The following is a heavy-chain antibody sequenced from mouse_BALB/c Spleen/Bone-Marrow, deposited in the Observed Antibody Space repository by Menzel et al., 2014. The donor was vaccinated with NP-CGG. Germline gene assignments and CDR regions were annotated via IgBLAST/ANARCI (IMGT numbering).Heavy chain of an antibody. Sequence: EVQLQHSGPELVKPGASVMMSCKASGYTFTSYVMHWVKQKPGQGLEWIGYINPYNDGTKYNEKFKGMATLTSDRSSSTAYMELSSLTSEDSAVYYCAKGGNYRYDFDYWGQGTTLTVSS. CDR2: INPYNDGT. D-gene: IGHD2-14*01. V-gene: IGHV1-14*01. CDR3: AKGGNYRYDFDY. CDR1: GYTFTSYV. J-gene: IGHJ2*01.